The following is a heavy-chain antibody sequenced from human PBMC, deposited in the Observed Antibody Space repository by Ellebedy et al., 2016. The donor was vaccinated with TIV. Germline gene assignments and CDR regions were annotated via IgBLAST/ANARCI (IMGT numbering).Heavy chain of an antibody. CDR1: GGTFGSYA. CDR2: ITPIRGTT. J-gene: IGHJ5*02. Sequence: SVKVSXKASGGTFGSYAISWMRQAPGQGLEWMGGITPIRGTTDYAPKFQDRFTVTADESTSIVYVELSSLTSEDTAVYYCARDRGPADTWFNPWGQGTLVTVSS. D-gene: IGHD3-10*01. V-gene: IGHV1-69*13. CDR3: ARDRGPADTWFNP.